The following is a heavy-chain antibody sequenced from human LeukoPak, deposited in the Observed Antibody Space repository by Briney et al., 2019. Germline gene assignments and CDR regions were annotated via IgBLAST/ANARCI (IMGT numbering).Heavy chain of an antibody. CDR2: IYYSGST. CDR3: ARGLSRWLHPRGFDY. Sequence: PSETLSLTCTVSGGSISSYYWSWIRQPPGKGLEWIGYIYYSGSTNYNPSLKSRVTISVDTSKNQFSLKLSSVTAADTAVYYCARGLSRWLHPRGFDYWGQGTLVTVSS. CDR1: GGSISSYY. V-gene: IGHV4-59*01. J-gene: IGHJ4*02. D-gene: IGHD5-24*01.